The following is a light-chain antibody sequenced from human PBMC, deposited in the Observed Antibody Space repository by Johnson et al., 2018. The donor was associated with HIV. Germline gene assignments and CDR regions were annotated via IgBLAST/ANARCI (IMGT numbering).Light chain of an antibody. CDR2: DND. CDR1: SSNVGSNS. CDR3: GTWNSSLSVLYV. Sequence: QSVLTQPPSVSAAPGQKVTISCSGSSSNVGSNSVSWYRHFPETAPKVLIYDNDKRPSGIPDRFSASKSGTSATLGITGLQTGDEADYYCGTWNSSLSVLYVFGTGTTVTVL. V-gene: IGLV1-51*01. J-gene: IGLJ1*01.